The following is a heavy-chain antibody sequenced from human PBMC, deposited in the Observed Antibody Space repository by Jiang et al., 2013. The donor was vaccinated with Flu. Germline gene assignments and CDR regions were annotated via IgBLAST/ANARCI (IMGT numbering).Heavy chain of an antibody. CDR3: ARYYDFWSGQQISYFDY. V-gene: IGHV4-31*03. CDR2: IYYSGST. D-gene: IGHD3-3*01. CDR1: GGSISSGGYY. J-gene: IGHJ4*02. Sequence: VKPSQTLSLTCTVSGGSISSGGYYWSWIRQHPGKGLEWIGYIYYSGSTYYNPSLKSRVTISVDTSKNQFSLKLSSVTAADTAVYYCARYYDFWSGQQISYFDYWGQGTLVTVSS.